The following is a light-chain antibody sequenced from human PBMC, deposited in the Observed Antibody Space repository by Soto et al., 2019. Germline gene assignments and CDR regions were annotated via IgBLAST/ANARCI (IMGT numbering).Light chain of an antibody. CDR3: QQYGSSGT. V-gene: IGKV3-20*01. CDR2: DAS. J-gene: IGKJ1*01. Sequence: EVVLTQSPVTLSLSPGERATLSCRTSQSFRGLLAWYQQKPGQAPRLLIYDASNRATGIPARFSGSGSGTDFTLTISRLEPEDFAVYYCQQYGSSGTFGQGTKVDI. CDR1: QSFRGL.